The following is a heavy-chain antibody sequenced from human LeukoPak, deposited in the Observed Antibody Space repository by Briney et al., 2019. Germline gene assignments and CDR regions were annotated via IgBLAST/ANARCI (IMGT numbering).Heavy chain of an antibody. CDR3: AREVGIAVAGSPYPYYYGMDV. CDR1: GYTFTSYY. V-gene: IGHV1-46*01. D-gene: IGHD6-19*01. Sequence: GASVKVSCKASGYTFTSYYMHWVRQAPGQGLEWMGIINPSGGSTSYAQKFQGRVTMTRDTSTSTVYMELSSLRSEDTAVYYCAREVGIAVAGSPYPYYYGMDVWGQGTTVTVSS. CDR2: INPSGGST. J-gene: IGHJ6*02.